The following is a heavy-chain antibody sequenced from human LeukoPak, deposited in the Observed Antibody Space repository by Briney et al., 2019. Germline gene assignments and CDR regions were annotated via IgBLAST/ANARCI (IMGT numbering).Heavy chain of an antibody. J-gene: IGHJ4*02. CDR2: IYHTGST. V-gene: IGHV4-38-2*01. CDR1: GYSISSGYY. Sequence: SETLSLTCAVSGYSISSGYYWGWVRQAPGKGLEWIGSIYHTGSTDYNRSLKSRLTISVDMSKNQFSLNLRSVTAADTAVYYCARDKDDYVWGTYRWWGQGMLVTVSS. CDR3: ARDKDDYVWGTYRW. D-gene: IGHD3-16*02.